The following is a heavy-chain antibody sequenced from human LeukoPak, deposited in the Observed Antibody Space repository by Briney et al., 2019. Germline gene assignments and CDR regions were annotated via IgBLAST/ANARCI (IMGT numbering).Heavy chain of an antibody. CDR1: GFTFSNSA. V-gene: IGHV3-30*10. CDR3: ARQASALKYYFNYKDV. CDR2: ISSEGKDR. J-gene: IGHJ6*03. D-gene: IGHD6-19*01. Sequence: PGGSLRLSCAASGFTFSNSATHWVRQAPGKGLEWVALISSEGKDRYYIESVKGRFIISRDNSKNAVDLQMNSLRPEDTAVYFCARQASALKYYFNYKDVWGKGTTVIVSS.